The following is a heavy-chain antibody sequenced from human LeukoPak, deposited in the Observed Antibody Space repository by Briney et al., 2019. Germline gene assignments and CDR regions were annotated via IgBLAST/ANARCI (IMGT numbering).Heavy chain of an antibody. V-gene: IGHV1-69*05. J-gene: IGHJ4*02. CDR2: IIPIFGTA. CDR1: GGTFSSYA. CDR3: ARVGSYQESDY. D-gene: IGHD3-16*02. Sequence: SVKVSCKASGGTFSSYAISWVRQAPGQGLEWMGGIIPIFGTANYAQKFQGRVTMTRNTSISTAYMELSSLRSEDTAVYYCARVGSYQESDYWGQGTLVTVSS.